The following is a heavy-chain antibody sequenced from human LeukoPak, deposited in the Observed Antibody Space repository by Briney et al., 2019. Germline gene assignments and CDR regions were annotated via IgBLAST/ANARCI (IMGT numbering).Heavy chain of an antibody. J-gene: IGHJ4*02. D-gene: IGHD2-2*01. Sequence: PSETLSLTCTVSGGSISSYYWSWIRQPPGKGLEWIGYIYYSGSTYYNPSLKSRVTISVDTSKNQFSLKLSSVTAADTAVYYCARGGMVVVPAAIDYWGQGTLVTVSS. CDR2: IYYSGST. CDR1: GGSISSYY. V-gene: IGHV4-59*08. CDR3: ARGGMVVVPAAIDY.